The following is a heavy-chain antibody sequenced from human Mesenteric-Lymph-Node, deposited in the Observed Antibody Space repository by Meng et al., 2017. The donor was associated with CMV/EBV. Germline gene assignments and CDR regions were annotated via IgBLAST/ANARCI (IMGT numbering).Heavy chain of an antibody. CDR3: AKDPGYSSSYYYYYIMDV. CDR2: ILYDGSNK. CDR1: GFSFRTYG. Sequence: GESLKISCAASGFSFRTYGMHWVRQAPGKGLEWVAFILYDGSNKYYADSVKGRFTLSRDNSKNTLDLQMNSLRAEDTALYYCAKDPGYSSSYYYYYIMDVWGQGTTVTAP. J-gene: IGHJ6*02. V-gene: IGHV3-30*02. D-gene: IGHD6-19*01.